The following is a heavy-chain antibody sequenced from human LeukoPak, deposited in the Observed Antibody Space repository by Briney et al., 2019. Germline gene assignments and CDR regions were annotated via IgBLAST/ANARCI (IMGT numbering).Heavy chain of an antibody. CDR2: IKQDGSET. Sequence: GGSLRLSCTGSGFTFGAHSMAWVRQAPGKGPEWVANIKQDGSETYYVDSVKGRFTISRDNAKNTLYLQMKSLRAEDTAVYFCARDVITGVGSYYYFYGMDVWGQGTTATVSS. D-gene: IGHD3-16*02. J-gene: IGHJ6*02. CDR3: ARDVITGVGSYYYFYGMDV. CDR1: GFTFGAHS. V-gene: IGHV3-7*01.